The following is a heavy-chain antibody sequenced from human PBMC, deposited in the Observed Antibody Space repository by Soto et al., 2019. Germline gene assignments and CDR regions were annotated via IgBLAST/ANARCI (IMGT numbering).Heavy chain of an antibody. V-gene: IGHV3-23*01. Sequence: PGGSLRLSCAASGFTFNNYAMNWVRQAPGRGLEWVSIISPNGDSTYYADSVKGRFTISRDNSKNTLYLQMNSLRAEDTAVYYCAKDDHIVATIWSDYWGQGTLVTVSS. J-gene: IGHJ4*02. CDR3: AKDDHIVATIWSDY. CDR1: GFTFNNYA. D-gene: IGHD5-12*01. CDR2: ISPNGDST.